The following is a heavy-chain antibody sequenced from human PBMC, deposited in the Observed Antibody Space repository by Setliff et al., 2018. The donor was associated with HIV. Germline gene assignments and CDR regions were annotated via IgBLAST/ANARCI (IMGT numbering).Heavy chain of an antibody. CDR1: GGSIRSSSYY. D-gene: IGHD6-6*01. Sequence: SETLSLTCTVSGGSIRSSSYYWGWIRQPPGKGLEWTGSIYYSGSTYSNPSLKSRVTISVDTSKNQFSLKLSSVTSADTAVYYCARHDGMKAARRYNNDYMDVWGKGTTVTVSS. J-gene: IGHJ6*03. V-gene: IGHV4-39*01. CDR2: IYYSGST. CDR3: ARHDGMKAARRYNNDYMDV.